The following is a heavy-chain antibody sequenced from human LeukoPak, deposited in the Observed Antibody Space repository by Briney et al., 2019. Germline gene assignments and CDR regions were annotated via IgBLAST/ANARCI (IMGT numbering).Heavy chain of an antibody. J-gene: IGHJ4*02. CDR2: ISAYNGNT. CDR3: ATYDSSGYLDY. V-gene: IGHV1-18*01. Sequence: ASVKVSCKASGYTFTSYGTSWVRQAPGQGLEWMGWISAYNGNTNYAQKLQGRVTMTTDTSTSTAYMELRSLRSDDTAVYYCATYDSSGYLDYWGQGTLVTVSS. CDR1: GYTFTSYG. D-gene: IGHD3-22*01.